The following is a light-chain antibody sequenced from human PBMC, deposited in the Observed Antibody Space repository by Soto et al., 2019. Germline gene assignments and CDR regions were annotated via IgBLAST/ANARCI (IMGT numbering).Light chain of an antibody. J-gene: IGKJ4*01. Sequence: EIVMTQSPATLSVSPGERATLSCRASQSVGNNLAWYRQKSGQAPRLLIYGASTRATGNPARFSGSGSGTEFTLTIDSLQSDDFAVYLCQQYRNWPLTFGGGTKVDIK. V-gene: IGKV3-15*01. CDR3: QQYRNWPLT. CDR1: QSVGNN. CDR2: GAS.